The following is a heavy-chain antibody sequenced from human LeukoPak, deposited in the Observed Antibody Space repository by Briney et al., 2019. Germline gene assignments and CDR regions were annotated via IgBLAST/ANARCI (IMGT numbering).Heavy chain of an antibody. CDR2: IYTSGRT. V-gene: IGHV4-4*07. CDR1: GGSISSYY. J-gene: IGHJ2*01. CDR3: ARSSVRFLEWLKFRNWYFDL. D-gene: IGHD3-3*01. Sequence: PSETLSLTCSVLGGSISSYYWSWIRQPAGKGLEWIGRIYTSGRTNYNPSLKSGVTMSVATSMHQFSLKLSSVTAADTAVYYCARSSVRFLEWLKFRNWYFDLWGRGTLVTVSS.